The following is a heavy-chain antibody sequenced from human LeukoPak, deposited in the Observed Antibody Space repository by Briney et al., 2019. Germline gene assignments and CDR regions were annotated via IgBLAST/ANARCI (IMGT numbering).Heavy chain of an antibody. J-gene: IGHJ4*02. CDR3: ARGRPPADY. Sequence: GGSLRLSCAASGFTFDDYGISWVRQVPGKGLEWVSGINWNGDSTGYADSVKGRFTISRDNAKNSLYLQLNSLRAEDTALYYCARGRPPADYWGQGTLVTVSS. CDR1: GFTFDDYG. V-gene: IGHV3-20*04. CDR2: INWNGDST.